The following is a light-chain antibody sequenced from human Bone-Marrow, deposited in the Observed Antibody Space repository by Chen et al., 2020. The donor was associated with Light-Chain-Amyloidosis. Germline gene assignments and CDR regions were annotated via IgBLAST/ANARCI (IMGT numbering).Light chain of an antibody. CDR3: QSADSSGTYEVI. CDR1: DLPTKY. Sequence: SYELTQPPSVSVSPGQTARITCSGDDLPTKYAYWYQQKPGQAPVLVIHRDTERPSGISERLSGSSSGTTATLSISRVQAEDEADYHCQSADSSGTYEVIFCGGTKLTVL. J-gene: IGLJ2*01. CDR2: RDT. V-gene: IGLV3-25*03.